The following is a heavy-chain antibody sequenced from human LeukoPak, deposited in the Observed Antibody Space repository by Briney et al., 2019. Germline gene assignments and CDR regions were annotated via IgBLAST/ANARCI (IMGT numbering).Heavy chain of an antibody. CDR2: IFPILGIA. V-gene: IGHV1-69*04. CDR3: ARDYDGDYSFDY. D-gene: IGHD4-17*01. Sequence: ASVKVSCKASGGTFSSYAISWVRQAPGQGLEWMGRIFPILGIANYAQKFQGRVTITADKSTSTAYMELSSLRSEDTAVYYCARDYDGDYSFDYWGQGTLVTVSS. J-gene: IGHJ4*02. CDR1: GGTFSSYA.